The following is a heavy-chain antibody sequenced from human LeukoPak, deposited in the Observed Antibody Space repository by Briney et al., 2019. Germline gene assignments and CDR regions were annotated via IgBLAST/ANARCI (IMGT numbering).Heavy chain of an antibody. D-gene: IGHD1-26*01. J-gene: IGHJ4*02. CDR1: GGSFSGYN. CDR3: ARSLGISSIDY. Sequence: SETLSLTCAVYGGSFSGYNWSWIRQPPGKGLEWIGEINHSGSTNYNPSLKSRVTISVDTSKNQFSLKLSSVTAADTAVYYCARSLGISSIDYWGQGTLVTVSS. V-gene: IGHV4-34*01. CDR2: INHSGST.